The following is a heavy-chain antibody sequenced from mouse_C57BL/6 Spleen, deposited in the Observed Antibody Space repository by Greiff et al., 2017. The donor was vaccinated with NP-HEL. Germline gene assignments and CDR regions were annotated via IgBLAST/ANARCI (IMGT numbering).Heavy chain of an antibody. J-gene: IGHJ1*03. CDR1: GYTFTSYW. D-gene: IGHD1-1*01. CDR2: IDPSDSYT. CDR3: ARKTVVDWYFDV. V-gene: IGHV1-59*01. Sequence: QVQLKQPGAELVRPGTSVKLSCKASGYTFTSYWMHWVKQRPGQGLEWIGVIDPSDSYTNYNQKFKGKATLTVDTSSSTAYMQLSSLTSEDSAVYYCARKTVVDWYFDVWGTGTTVTVSS.